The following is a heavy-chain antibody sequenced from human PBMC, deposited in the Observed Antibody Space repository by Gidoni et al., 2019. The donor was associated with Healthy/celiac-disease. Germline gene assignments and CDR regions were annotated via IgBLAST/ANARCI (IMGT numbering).Heavy chain of an antibody. Sequence: QVQLVESGGGVVQPGRSLRLSCAASGFTFSSYGMHWVRQAPGKGLEWVAVISYYGSNKYYADSVKGRFTISRDNSKNTLYLQMNSLRAEDTAVYYCAKGGRLGYCSSTSCYGIDYWGQGTLVTVSS. V-gene: IGHV3-30*18. CDR2: ISYYGSNK. CDR3: AKGGRLGYCSSTSCYGIDY. CDR1: GFTFSSYG. D-gene: IGHD2-2*01. J-gene: IGHJ4*02.